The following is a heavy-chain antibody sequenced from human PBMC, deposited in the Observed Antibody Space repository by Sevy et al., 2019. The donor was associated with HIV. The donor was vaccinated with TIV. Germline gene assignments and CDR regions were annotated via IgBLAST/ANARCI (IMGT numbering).Heavy chain of an antibody. J-gene: IGHJ6*02. CDR1: GFTFRSYW. CDR2: INNDGSTT. Sequence: GGSLRLSCAASGFTFRSYWMHWVRQAPGKGLVWVSRINNDGSTTNYADSVKGRFTISRDNAKNTLYLQMNSLRADDTAVYYCARVGSSGWFYYYYGMGVWGQGTTVTVSS. CDR3: ARVGSSGWFYYYYGMGV. D-gene: IGHD6-19*01. V-gene: IGHV3-74*01.